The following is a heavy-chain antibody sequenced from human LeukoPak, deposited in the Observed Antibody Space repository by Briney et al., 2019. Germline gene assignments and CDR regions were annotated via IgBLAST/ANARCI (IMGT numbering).Heavy chain of an antibody. CDR1: GDTFTGDY. J-gene: IGHJ4*02. V-gene: IGHV1-2*02. D-gene: IGHD3-9*01. Sequence: ASVKVSCKASGDTFTGDYMHWVRQAPGQGLEWRGWINPNSGGTNYAQKFQGRVTMTRDTSISTAYMELSRLRSDDTAVYYCARDFLTGYHYGDLDYWGQGTLVTVSS. CDR2: INPNSGGT. CDR3: ARDFLTGYHYGDLDY.